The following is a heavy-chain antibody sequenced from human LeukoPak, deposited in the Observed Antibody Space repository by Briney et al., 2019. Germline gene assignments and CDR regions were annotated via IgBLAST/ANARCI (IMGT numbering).Heavy chain of an antibody. Sequence: GGSLRLSCAASGFIFSSYAMSWVRQAPGKGLEWVSAISGSGGSTYYADSVKGRFTISRDNSKNTLYLQMNSLRAEDTAVYYCAKDGALYSSSWYGDAFDIWGQGTMVTVSS. D-gene: IGHD6-13*01. CDR2: ISGSGGST. CDR1: GFIFSSYA. CDR3: AKDGALYSSSWYGDAFDI. V-gene: IGHV3-23*01. J-gene: IGHJ3*02.